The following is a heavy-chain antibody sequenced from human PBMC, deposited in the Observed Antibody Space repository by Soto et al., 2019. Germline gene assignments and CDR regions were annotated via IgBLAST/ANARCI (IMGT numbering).Heavy chain of an antibody. CDR1: GFTFNSYA. V-gene: IGHV3-23*01. J-gene: IGHJ4*02. D-gene: IGHD3-22*01. Sequence: GGSLRLSCAASGFTFNSYALSWVRQAPGQGLEWVSTIIGRGGSTYYADFVKGRFSVSRDNSKNTLYLQMNSLRAEDTAVYYCAKDRNYYDSSGYDYWGQGTRVTVSS. CDR3: AKDRNYYDSSGYDY. CDR2: IIGRGGST.